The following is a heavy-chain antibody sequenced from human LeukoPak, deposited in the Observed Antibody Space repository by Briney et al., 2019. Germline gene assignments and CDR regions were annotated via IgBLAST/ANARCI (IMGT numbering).Heavy chain of an antibody. D-gene: IGHD6-13*01. Sequence: HTGGSLRLSCAASGFTVSSNYMSWVRQAPGKGLEWVSVIYSGGSTYYADSVKGRFTISRDNSRNTLYLQMNSLRAEDTALYYCAKDRAAAGTSALDYWGQGTLVTVSS. CDR1: GFTVSSNY. V-gene: IGHV3-53*05. CDR2: IYSGGST. J-gene: IGHJ4*02. CDR3: AKDRAAAGTSALDY.